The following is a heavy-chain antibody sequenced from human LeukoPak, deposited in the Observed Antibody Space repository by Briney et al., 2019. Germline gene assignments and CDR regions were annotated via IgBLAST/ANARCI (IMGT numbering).Heavy chain of an antibody. V-gene: IGHV1-2*02. CDR3: ARVLSTSGSYYYLGY. D-gene: IGHD3-10*01. CDR1: GYTFTGYY. CDR2: INPNSGGT. Sequence: ASVKVSCKASGYTFTGYYMHWVRQAPGQGLEWMGWINPNSGGTNYAQKFQGRVTMTRDTSISTAYMELSRLRSDDTAVYYCARVLSTSGSYYYLGYWGQGTLVTVSS. J-gene: IGHJ4*02.